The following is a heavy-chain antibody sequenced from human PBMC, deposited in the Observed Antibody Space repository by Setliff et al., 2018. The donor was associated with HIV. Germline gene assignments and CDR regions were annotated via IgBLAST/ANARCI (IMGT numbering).Heavy chain of an antibody. CDR3: ARVMGGYYDSSQYMDV. J-gene: IGHJ6*03. V-gene: IGHV3-7*01. CDR1: GFTFSSAW. Sequence: PGGSLRLSCAASGFTFSSAWMGWVRQAPAKGLEWVANISPDGSATYYVDSVKGRFTISRDNDKNSLYLQMNSLRAEDTAVYYCARVMGGYYDSSQYMDVWGKGTTVTVSS. D-gene: IGHD3-22*01. CDR2: ISPDGSAT.